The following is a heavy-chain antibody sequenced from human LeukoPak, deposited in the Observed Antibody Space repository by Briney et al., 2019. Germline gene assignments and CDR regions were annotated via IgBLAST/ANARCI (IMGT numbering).Heavy chain of an antibody. V-gene: IGHV3-20*04. J-gene: IGHJ6*03. CDR2: INWNGGST. CDR3: ARAPRTLWFGEFSPDYYYYMDV. Sequence: PGGSLRLSCAASGFTFDDYGMSWVRQAPGKGLEWVSGINWNGGSTGYADSVKGRFTISRDNAKNSLYLQMNSLRAEDTAVYYCARAPRTLWFGEFSPDYYYYMDVWGKGTTVTVSS. CDR1: GFTFDDYG. D-gene: IGHD3-10*01.